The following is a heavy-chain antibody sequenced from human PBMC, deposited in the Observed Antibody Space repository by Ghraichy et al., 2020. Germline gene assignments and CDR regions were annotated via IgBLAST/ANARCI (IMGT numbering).Heavy chain of an antibody. D-gene: IGHD5-18*01. CDR2: VHYSGGT. V-gene: IGHV4-59*08. CDR1: GGSLRPHY. J-gene: IGHJ6*02. CDR3: ARRGRGYSLYYYGLDV. Sequence: ESLNISCSVSGGSLRPHYWSWIRQPPGKGLEWIGYVHYSGGTDYDPSLKSRVSISLDTSKNQFSLTLTSVTAADTALYYCARRGRGYSLYYYGLDVWGQGTTVTVSS.